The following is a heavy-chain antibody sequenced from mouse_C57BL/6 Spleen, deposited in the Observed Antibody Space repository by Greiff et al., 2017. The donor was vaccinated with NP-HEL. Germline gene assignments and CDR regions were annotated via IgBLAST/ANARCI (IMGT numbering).Heavy chain of an antibody. D-gene: IGHD1-1*01. Sequence: VQLKQSGPELVKPGASVKMSCKASGYTFTDYNMHWVKQSHGKSLEWIGYINPNNGGTSYNQKFKGKATLTVNKSSSTAYMELRSLTSEDSAVYYCARSGYYGYYFDYWGQGTTLTVSS. V-gene: IGHV1-22*01. CDR3: ARSGYYGYYFDY. CDR1: GYTFTDYN. J-gene: IGHJ2*01. CDR2: INPNNGGT.